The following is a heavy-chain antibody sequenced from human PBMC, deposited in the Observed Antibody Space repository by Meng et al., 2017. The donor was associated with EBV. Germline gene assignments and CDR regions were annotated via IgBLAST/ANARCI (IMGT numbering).Heavy chain of an antibody. J-gene: IGHJ4*02. CDR2: INAGNGNT. Sequence: QVQLVVSGAEVKEPGASVKVSCKASGYTFTSYAMHWVRQAPGQRLEWMGWINAGNGNTKYSQKFQGRVTITRDTSASTAYMELSSLRSEDTAVYYCARSGATIFGVVIPTYYFDYWGQGTLVTVSS. D-gene: IGHD3-3*01. CDR3: ARSGATIFGVVIPTYYFDY. V-gene: IGHV1-3*01. CDR1: GYTFTSYA.